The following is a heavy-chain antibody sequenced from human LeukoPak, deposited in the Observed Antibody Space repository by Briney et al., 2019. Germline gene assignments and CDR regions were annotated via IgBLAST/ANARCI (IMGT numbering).Heavy chain of an antibody. CDR2: IKQDGSEK. D-gene: IGHD2-15*01. V-gene: IGHV3-7*01. CDR1: GFNFYNFW. J-gene: IGHJ4*02. Sequence: GGSLRLSCAASGFNFYNFWMTWVRQAPGKGLEWVANIKQDGSEKYYADSVKGRFTISRDNAKNLVSLQINNLRADDTAVYYCARDSGTRSSGLFDFWGQGSLVAVSS. CDR3: ARDSGTRSSGLFDF.